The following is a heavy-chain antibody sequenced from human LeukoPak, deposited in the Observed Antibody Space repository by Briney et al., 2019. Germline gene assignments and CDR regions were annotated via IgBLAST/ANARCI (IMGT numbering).Heavy chain of an antibody. CDR2: IYYSGST. J-gene: IGHJ1*01. D-gene: IGHD2-15*01. V-gene: IGHV4-31*03. Sequence: SETLSLTCTVSGVSISSGGYWSWIRQHPGKGLEWIGYIYYSGSTYYNPSLKSRVTISVDTSKNQFSLKLSSVTAADAAVYYCARGYCSGGSCYSEYFQHWGQSTLVTVSS. CDR1: GVSISSGGY. CDR3: ARGYCSGGSCYSEYFQH.